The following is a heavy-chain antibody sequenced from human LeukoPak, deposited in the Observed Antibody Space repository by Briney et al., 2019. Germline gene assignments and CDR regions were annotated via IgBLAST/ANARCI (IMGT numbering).Heavy chain of an antibody. Sequence: PSETLSLTCTVSGGSISSYYWSWIRQPAGKGLEWIGRIYSSGSTNYNPSLKSRVTMSVDTSKNQFSLRLSSVTAADTAVYYCARGPYCSSTSCYPDYWGQGTLVTVSS. CDR2: IYSSGST. CDR1: GGSISSYY. D-gene: IGHD2-2*01. V-gene: IGHV4-4*07. CDR3: ARGPYCSSTSCYPDY. J-gene: IGHJ4*02.